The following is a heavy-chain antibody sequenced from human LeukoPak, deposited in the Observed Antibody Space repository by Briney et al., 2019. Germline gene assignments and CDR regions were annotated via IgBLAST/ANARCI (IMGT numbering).Heavy chain of an antibody. CDR1: GYSFTSYW. V-gene: IGHV5-51*01. Sequence: GDSLKISCKASGYSFTSYWIAWVRQMPGKGLEWMGIIYAGDSDTRYSPSFQGQVTISADKSIDTAYLQWSSLKASDTAIYYCARSPSRVNWFDPWGQGTLVTVSS. CDR3: ARSPSRVNWFDP. CDR2: IYAGDSDT. J-gene: IGHJ5*02.